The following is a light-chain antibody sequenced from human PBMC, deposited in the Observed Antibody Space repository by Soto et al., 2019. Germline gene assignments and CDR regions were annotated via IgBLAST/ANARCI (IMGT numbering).Light chain of an antibody. CDR3: QKYKSAPFT. Sequence: DIQMTQSPSSLSASVGDRVTITCRASQDISVFLAWYQQKPGKAPNLLIYGASILQSGVASRFSGSGSGTDVALTISSLQPEDVATYYCQKYKSAPFTFGPGTKVQIK. V-gene: IGKV1-27*01. CDR1: QDISVF. CDR2: GAS. J-gene: IGKJ3*01.